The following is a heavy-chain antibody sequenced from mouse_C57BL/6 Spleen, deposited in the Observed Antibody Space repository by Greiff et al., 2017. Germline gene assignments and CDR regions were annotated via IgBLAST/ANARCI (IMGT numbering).Heavy chain of an antibody. V-gene: IGHV14-2*01. CDR3: ARSRYSNDGNYAMDY. CDR2: IDPEDGDT. CDR1: GFNIKDYY. Sequence: VQLQQSGAELVKPGASVKLSCTASGFNIKDYYMHWVKQRTEQGLEWIGRIDPEDGDTKYAPKFQGKATITADTSSNTAYLQLSSLTSEDAAVYDCARSRYSNDGNYAMDYWGQGTSVTVAS. D-gene: IGHD2-12*01. J-gene: IGHJ4*01.